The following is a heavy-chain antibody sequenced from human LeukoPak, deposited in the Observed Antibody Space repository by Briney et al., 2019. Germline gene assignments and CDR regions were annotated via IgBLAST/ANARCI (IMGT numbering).Heavy chain of an antibody. V-gene: IGHV4-34*01. J-gene: IGHJ4*02. CDR1: GGSFSGYY. CDR2: INHSGST. D-gene: IGHD6-19*01. Sequence: PSETLSLTCAVYGGSFSGYYWSWIRQPPGKGLEWIGEINHSGSTNYNLSLKSRVTISVDTSKNQFSLKLSSVTAADTAVYYCARGLYSSGWYYFDYWGQGTLVTVSS. CDR3: ARGLYSSGWYYFDY.